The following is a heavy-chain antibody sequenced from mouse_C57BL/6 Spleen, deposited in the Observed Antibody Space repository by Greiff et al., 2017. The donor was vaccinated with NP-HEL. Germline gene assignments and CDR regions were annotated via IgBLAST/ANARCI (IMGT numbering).Heavy chain of an antibody. CDR2: ISSGSSTI. J-gene: IGHJ3*01. Sequence: EVKLVESGGGLVKPGGSLKLSCAASGFTFSDYGMHWVRQAPEKGLEWVAYISSGSSTIYYADTVKGRFTISRDNAKNTLFLQMTSLRSEDTAMYYCARRSSGYWFAYWGQGTLVTVSA. CDR1: GFTFSDYG. D-gene: IGHD3-2*02. CDR3: ARRSSGYWFAY. V-gene: IGHV5-17*01.